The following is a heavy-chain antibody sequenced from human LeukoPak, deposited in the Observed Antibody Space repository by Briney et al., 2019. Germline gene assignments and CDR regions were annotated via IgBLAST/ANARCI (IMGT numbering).Heavy chain of an antibody. Sequence: GGSLRLSCAASGFTFSSYWMHWVRQAPGKGLVWVSRINSDGSSTSYADSVKGRFTISRDNAKSTLYLQMNSLRAEDTAVYYCARAGYYDKAFDIWGQGTMVTVSS. D-gene: IGHD3-22*01. CDR3: ARAGYYDKAFDI. CDR2: INSDGSST. CDR1: GFTFSSYW. J-gene: IGHJ3*02. V-gene: IGHV3-74*01.